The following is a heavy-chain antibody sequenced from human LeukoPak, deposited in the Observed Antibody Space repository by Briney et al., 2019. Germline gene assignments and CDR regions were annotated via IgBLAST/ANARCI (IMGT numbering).Heavy chain of an antibody. Sequence: NASETVSLTCTVSGGSISGYYWSWIRQPPGRGLEWIGYIYYSGSTNYNPSLKSRVTISVDTPKNQFSLKLSSVTAADTAVYYCASDSGSDYSNYFVYWGQGTLVTVSS. J-gene: IGHJ4*02. D-gene: IGHD4-11*01. V-gene: IGHV4-59*08. CDR2: IYYSGST. CDR3: ASDSGSDYSNYFVY. CDR1: GGSISGYY.